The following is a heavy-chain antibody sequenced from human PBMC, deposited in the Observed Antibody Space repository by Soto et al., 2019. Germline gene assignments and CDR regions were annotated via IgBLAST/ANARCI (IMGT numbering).Heavy chain of an antibody. CDR1: GFSLSNARMG. V-gene: IGHV2-26*01. Sequence: QVTLKESGPVLVKPTETLPLTCTVSGFSLSNARMGVSWIRQPPGKALEWLAHIFSNDEKSYSPSLKSRLTISKDTSKSQVDLTKTNMDPVDTATYYGARIDDSSGYQNWFDPWGQGTLVTVSS. CDR2: IFSNDEK. J-gene: IGHJ5*02. CDR3: ARIDDSSGYQNWFDP. D-gene: IGHD3-22*01.